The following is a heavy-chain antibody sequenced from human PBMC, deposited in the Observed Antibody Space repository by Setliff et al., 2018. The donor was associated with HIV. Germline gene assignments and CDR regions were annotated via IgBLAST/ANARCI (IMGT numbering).Heavy chain of an antibody. Sequence: PSETLSLTCTVSGGSMYSYYWSWIRQPAGKGLEWIGRMYASGGTNYNPSLQSRVTMSLDTSKNQFSLKLSSVTAADTAVYYCARVSSTYWYSIFRNYYYHMDVWGKGTTVTVSS. J-gene: IGHJ6*03. CDR2: MYASGGT. CDR1: GGSMYSYY. CDR3: ARVSSTYWYSIFRNYYYHMDV. D-gene: IGHD2-8*02. V-gene: IGHV4-4*07.